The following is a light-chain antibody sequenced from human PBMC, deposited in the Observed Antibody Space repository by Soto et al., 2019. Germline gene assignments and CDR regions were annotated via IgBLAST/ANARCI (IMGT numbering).Light chain of an antibody. V-gene: IGLV2-8*01. CDR3: TSYAGGNNV. J-gene: IGLJ1*01. CDR2: EVN. Sequence: QSVLTQPPSASGSPGQSVTISCTGTSSDVGGYNYVSWYQQHPAKVPKLMVYEVNKRPSGVPDRFSGSKSGNTASLTVSGLQAEDEADYYCTSYAGGNNVFGTGTQLTVL. CDR1: SSDVGGYNY.